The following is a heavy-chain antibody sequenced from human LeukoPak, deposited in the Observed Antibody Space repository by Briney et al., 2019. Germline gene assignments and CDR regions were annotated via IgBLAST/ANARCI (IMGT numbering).Heavy chain of an antibody. CDR1: GFTVSSNY. D-gene: IGHD2-15*01. CDR3: AKDGSGEGQFDY. J-gene: IGHJ4*02. V-gene: IGHV3-53*01. CDR2: IYSGGST. Sequence: GGSLRLSCAASGFTVSSNYMSWVRQAPGKGLEWVSVIYSGGSTYYADSVKGRFTISRDTSKNTLYLQMNSLRAEDTAVYYCAKDGSGEGQFDYWGQGTLVTVSS.